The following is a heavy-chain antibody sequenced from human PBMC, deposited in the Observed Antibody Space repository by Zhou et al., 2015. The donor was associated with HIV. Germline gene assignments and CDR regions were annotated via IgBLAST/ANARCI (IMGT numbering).Heavy chain of an antibody. Sequence: QVQLVQSGAEVKKPGASVKVSCKASGYTFTGYYMHWVRQAPGQGLEWMGRINPNSGGTNYAQKFQGRVTMTRDTSISTAYMELSRLRSDDTAVYYCATSSTVTVYYYYYYMDVWGKGTTVTVSS. CDR1: GYTFTGYY. D-gene: IGHD4-11*01. CDR2: INPNSGGT. CDR3: ATSSTVTVYYYYYYMDV. V-gene: IGHV1-2*06. J-gene: IGHJ6*03.